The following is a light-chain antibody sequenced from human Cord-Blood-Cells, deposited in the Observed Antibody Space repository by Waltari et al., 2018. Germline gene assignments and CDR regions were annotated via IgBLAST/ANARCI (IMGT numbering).Light chain of an antibody. CDR2: AGS. CDR1: RRDVGSYNL. Sequence: QSALTQPASVSGSPGQSITISSTGTRRDVGSYNLVSWSQQHPGKAPKLMIYAGSKRPSGVSNRFSGSKSGNTASLTISGLQAEDRADYYCCSYAGSSTLVFGGGTKLTVL. V-gene: IGLV2-23*01. J-gene: IGLJ2*01. CDR3: CSYAGSSTLV.